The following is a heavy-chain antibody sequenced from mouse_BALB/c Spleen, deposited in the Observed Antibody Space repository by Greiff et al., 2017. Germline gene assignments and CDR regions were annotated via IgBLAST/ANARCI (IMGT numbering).Heavy chain of an antibody. CDR3: ASEVGAY. V-gene: IGHV14-3*02. D-gene: IGHD1-1*02. Sequence: EVQLQQSGAELVKPGASVKLSCTASGFNNKDTYMHWVKQRPEQGLEWIGRIDPANGNTKYDPKFQGKATITADTSSNTAYLQLSSLTSEDTAVYYCASEVGAYWGQGTLVTVSA. CDR1: GFNNKDTY. J-gene: IGHJ3*01. CDR2: IDPANGNT.